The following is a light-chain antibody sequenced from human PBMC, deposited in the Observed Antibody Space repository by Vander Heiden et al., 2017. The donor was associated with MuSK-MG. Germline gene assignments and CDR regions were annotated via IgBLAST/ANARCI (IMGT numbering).Light chain of an antibody. CDR2: GAF. Sequence: DIQITQTPSSLSASVGDRVTITCRASRTISHNLVWYQKKPGKPLKLLIHGAFHLQSGVPPRFSGSGGWTYFTLTINSPQPDDVATYYCQGYDTGLMYLFPHETKLGI. V-gene: IGKV1-27*01. J-gene: IGKJ2*01. CDR3: QGYDTGLMYL. CDR1: RTISHN.